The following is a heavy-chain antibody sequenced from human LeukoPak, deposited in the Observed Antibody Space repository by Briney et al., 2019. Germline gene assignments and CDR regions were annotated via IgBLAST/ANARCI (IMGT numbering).Heavy chain of an antibody. Sequence: GGSLRLSCAASGFTISSYAMHWVRQAPGKGLEWVAVISYDGSNKYYADSVKGRFTISRDNSKNTLYLQMNSLRAEDTAVYYCAREVGATANFDYWGQGTLVTVSS. D-gene: IGHD1-26*01. J-gene: IGHJ4*02. CDR2: ISYDGSNK. V-gene: IGHV3-30*01. CDR1: GFTISSYA. CDR3: AREVGATANFDY.